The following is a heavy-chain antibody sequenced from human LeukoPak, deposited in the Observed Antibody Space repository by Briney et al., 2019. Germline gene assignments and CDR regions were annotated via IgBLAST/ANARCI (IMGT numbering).Heavy chain of an antibody. CDR2: ISYSGST. D-gene: IGHD3-22*01. CDR3: ARVSGITMIVVLQSDAFDI. CDR1: GGSISSSSYY. J-gene: IGHJ3*02. V-gene: IGHV4-39*07. Sequence: SETLSLTCTVSGGSISSSSYYWGWIRQPPGKGLEWIGSISYSGSTYYNPSLKSRVAISVDTSKNQFSLKLSSVTAADTAVYYCARVSGITMIVVLQSDAFDIWGQGTLVTVSS.